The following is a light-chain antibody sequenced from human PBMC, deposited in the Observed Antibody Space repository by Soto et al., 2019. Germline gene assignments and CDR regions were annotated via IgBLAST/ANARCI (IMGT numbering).Light chain of an antibody. CDR2: AAS. CDR3: QHYNSYPWT. Sequence: DIQMTQSPSSVSASVGDRVTITCRASQGISSWLAWYQQKPGKAPKLLIYAASSLQSGVPSRFSGSAFGTEFTLTISSLQPDDFATYYCQHYNSYPWTFGQGTKVEIK. CDR1: QGISSW. V-gene: IGKV1D-16*01. J-gene: IGKJ1*01.